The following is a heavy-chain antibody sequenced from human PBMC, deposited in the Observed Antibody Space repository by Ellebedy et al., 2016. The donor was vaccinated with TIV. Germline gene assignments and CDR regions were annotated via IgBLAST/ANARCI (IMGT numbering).Heavy chain of an antibody. J-gene: IGHJ4*02. D-gene: IGHD2-2*01. CDR1: GGTFSSYA. CDR3: ARGYCTTTSCWHNFDY. V-gene: IGHV1-69*13. CDR2: IIPFFGTA. Sequence: SVKVSCXASGGTFSSYAVVWVRQAPGQGLEWMGGIIPFFGTANYTQKFQGRVTLTADDSTGTAYMELSSLRSDDTAVYYCARGYCTTTSCWHNFDYWGQGTLVTVSS.